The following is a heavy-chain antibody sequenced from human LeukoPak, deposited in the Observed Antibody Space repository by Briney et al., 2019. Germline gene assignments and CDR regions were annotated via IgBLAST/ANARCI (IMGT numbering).Heavy chain of an antibody. D-gene: IGHD6-19*01. CDR3: ARDSGWWSYFDY. Sequence: GGSLRLSCAASGSTFSSYAMHWVRQAPGKGLEWVAVISYDGSNKYYADSVKGRFTISRDNSKNTLYLQMNSLRAEDTAVYYCARDSGWWSYFDYWGQGTLVTVSS. J-gene: IGHJ4*02. CDR2: ISYDGSNK. V-gene: IGHV3-30-3*01. CDR1: GSTFSSYA.